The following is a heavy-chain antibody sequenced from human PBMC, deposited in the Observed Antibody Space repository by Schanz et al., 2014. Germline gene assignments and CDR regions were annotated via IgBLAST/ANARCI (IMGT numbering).Heavy chain of an antibody. CDR2: ISYDGTNE. V-gene: IGHV3-33*05. CDR1: GFTFSNHG. CDR3: AKDGRLPYYGTGSDFDY. D-gene: IGHD3-22*01. Sequence: QVQLVESGGGVVQPGRSLRLSCAASGFTFSNHGMHWVRQSPGKGLEWVAVISYDGTNEYYAESVKGRFTISRDNLKNTVYLQMNSLRAGDTAVYYCAKDGRLPYYGTGSDFDYWGQGTLXAVSS. J-gene: IGHJ4*02.